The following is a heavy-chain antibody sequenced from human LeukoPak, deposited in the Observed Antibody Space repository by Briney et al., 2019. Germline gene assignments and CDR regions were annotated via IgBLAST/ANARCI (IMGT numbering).Heavy chain of an antibody. D-gene: IGHD1-7*01. Sequence: ASVKVSCKASGYTFTSYDINWVRQATGQGLEWMGWMNPNSGNTGYAQEFKGRVTITRNTSISTAYMELSHLKFEYTAVYFCARSSELRIIDYWGQGTLVTVSS. CDR2: MNPNSGNT. J-gene: IGHJ4*02. CDR3: ARSSELRIIDY. CDR1: GYTFTSYD. V-gene: IGHV1-8*01.